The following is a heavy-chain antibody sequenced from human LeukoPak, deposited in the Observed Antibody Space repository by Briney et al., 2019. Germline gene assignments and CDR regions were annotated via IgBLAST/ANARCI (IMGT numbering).Heavy chain of an antibody. CDR3: AREYCSSTSCYPDI. J-gene: IGHJ3*02. CDR2: ISAYNGNT. V-gene: IGHV1-18*04. D-gene: IGHD2-2*01. Sequence: ASVKVSCKTSGYTFTDYYMQWVRQAPGQGLEWMGWISAYNGNTNYAQKLQGRVTMTTDTSTSTAYMELRSLRSDDTAVYYCAREYCSSTSCYPDIWGQGTMVTVSS. CDR1: GYTFTDYY.